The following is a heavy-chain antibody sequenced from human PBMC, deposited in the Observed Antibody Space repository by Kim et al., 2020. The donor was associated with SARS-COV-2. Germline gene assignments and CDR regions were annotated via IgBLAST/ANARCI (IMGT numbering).Heavy chain of an antibody. J-gene: IGHJ6*02. D-gene: IGHD3-10*01. CDR1: GYSFTSYW. CDR3: ARQSRGYTMVRGVIPSASSTAEYGMDV. Sequence: GESLKISCKGSGYSFTSYWIGWVRQMPGKGLEWMGIIYPGDSDTRYSPSFQGQVTISADKSISTAYLQWSSLKASDTAMYYCARQSRGYTMVRGVIPSASSTAEYGMDVWGQGTTVTVSS. CDR2: IYPGDSDT. V-gene: IGHV5-51*01.